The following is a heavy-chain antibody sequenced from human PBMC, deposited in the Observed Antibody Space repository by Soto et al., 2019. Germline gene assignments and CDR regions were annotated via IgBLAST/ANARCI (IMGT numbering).Heavy chain of an antibody. D-gene: IGHD3-3*01. Sequence: QVQLVESGGGVVQPGRSLRLSCAASGFTFSSYGMHWVRQAPGKGLEWVAVISYDGSNKYYADSVKGRFTISRDNSKNTLYLQMNSLRAEDTAVYYCAKDPSRYYDFWSGPWGVFDYWGQGTLVTVSS. CDR3: AKDPSRYYDFWSGPWGVFDY. V-gene: IGHV3-30*18. J-gene: IGHJ4*02. CDR2: ISYDGSNK. CDR1: GFTFSSYG.